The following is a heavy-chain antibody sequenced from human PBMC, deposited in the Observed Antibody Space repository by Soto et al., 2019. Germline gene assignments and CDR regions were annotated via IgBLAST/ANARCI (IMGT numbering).Heavy chain of an antibody. CDR3: SRDQAMAQFDY. D-gene: IGHD5-18*01. J-gene: IGHJ4*02. Sequence: QVQLVQSGAEVKKPGASVKVSCKASGYTFTSYGISWVRQAPGQGLEWMGWINAYNGNTKYSQKLQGRVTMTTDTSTSTAYTELRSLRSDYTAVYYCSRDQAMAQFDYWGQGTLVTVSS. CDR1: GYTFTSYG. CDR2: INAYNGNT. V-gene: IGHV1-18*01.